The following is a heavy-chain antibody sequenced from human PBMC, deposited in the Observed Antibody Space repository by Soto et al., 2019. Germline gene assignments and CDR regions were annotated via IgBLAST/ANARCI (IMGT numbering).Heavy chain of an antibody. D-gene: IGHD2-2*01. Sequence: ETLSLTCAVYGGSFSGYYWSWIRQPPGKGLEWIGYMYNTGSTIYNPSLKSRVTISVDTSKNQFSLKLSSVTAADTAVYYCARVPGPWGQGTLVTVSS. J-gene: IGHJ5*02. CDR1: GGSFSGYY. CDR2: MYNTGST. V-gene: IGHV4-59*12. CDR3: ARVPGP.